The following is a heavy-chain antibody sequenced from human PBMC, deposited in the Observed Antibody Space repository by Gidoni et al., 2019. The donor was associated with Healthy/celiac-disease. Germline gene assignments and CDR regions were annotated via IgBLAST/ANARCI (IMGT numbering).Heavy chain of an antibody. CDR1: GFTFSSYG. D-gene: IGHD3-10*01. J-gene: IGHJ6*02. CDR2: IWYDGSNK. Sequence: QVQLVESGGGVVQPGRSLRLSWAASGFTFSSYGMHWVRQAPGKGLEWVAVIWYDGSNKYYADSVKGRFTISRDNSKNTLYLQMNSLRAEDTAVYYCARDQWYYYGSGSYPRGMDVWGQGTTVTVSS. V-gene: IGHV3-33*01. CDR3: ARDQWYYYGSGSYPRGMDV.